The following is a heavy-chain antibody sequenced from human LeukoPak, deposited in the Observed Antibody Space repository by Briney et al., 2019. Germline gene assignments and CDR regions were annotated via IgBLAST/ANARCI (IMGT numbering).Heavy chain of an antibody. Sequence: SETLSLTCAVSGYSISSGYYWGWIRQPPGQGLEWIVSIYHSGSTYYNPSLKSRVTISVDTSKNQFSLKLSSVTAADTAVYYCARSTYYDFWSGSQSSYFDYWGQGTLVTVSS. D-gene: IGHD3-3*01. V-gene: IGHV4-38-2*01. J-gene: IGHJ4*02. CDR3: ARSTYYDFWSGSQSSYFDY. CDR2: IYHSGST. CDR1: GYSISSGYY.